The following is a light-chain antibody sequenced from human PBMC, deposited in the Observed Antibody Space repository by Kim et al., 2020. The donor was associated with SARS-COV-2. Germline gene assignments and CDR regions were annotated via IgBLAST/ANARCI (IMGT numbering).Light chain of an antibody. V-gene: IGLV7-46*01. J-gene: IGLJ3*02. CDR2: DTN. Sequence: GGTVTLTWGSSTGAVTSGHYPYWFQQKPGQAPRTLIYDTNNKHSWTPARFSGSLLGGKAALTLSGAQPEDEAEYYCLLSYSGANWVFGGGTQLTVL. CDR3: LLSYSGANWV. CDR1: TGAVTSGHY.